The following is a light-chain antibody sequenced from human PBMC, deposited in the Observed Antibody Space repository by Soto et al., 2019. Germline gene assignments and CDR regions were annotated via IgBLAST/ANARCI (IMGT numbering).Light chain of an antibody. Sequence: DIVMTQSPDSLVVSLGESATINCKSSQSVLYSSNNKNYLAWYQQKPGQPPKLLIYWASTRESGVPDRFSGSGSGTDFTLTISSLQAEDVAVYYCQQYYSTPQTFGQGTKVDIK. V-gene: IGKV4-1*01. J-gene: IGKJ1*01. CDR1: QSVLYSSNNKNY. CDR3: QQYYSTPQT. CDR2: WAS.